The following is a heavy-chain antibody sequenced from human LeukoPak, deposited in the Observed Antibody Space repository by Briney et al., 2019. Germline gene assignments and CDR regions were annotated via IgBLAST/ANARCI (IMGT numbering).Heavy chain of an antibody. CDR2: MSPNSGNT. V-gene: IGHV1-8*01. Sequence: ASVKVSCKASGYTFTSYDINWVRQATGQGLEWMGWMSPNSGNTGYAQKFQGRVTMTRDTSIGTVYLELSSLKSEDTAVYYCARTPPNWGADYWGQGTLVTVSS. CDR1: GYTFTSYD. D-gene: IGHD7-27*01. CDR3: ARTPPNWGADY. J-gene: IGHJ4*02.